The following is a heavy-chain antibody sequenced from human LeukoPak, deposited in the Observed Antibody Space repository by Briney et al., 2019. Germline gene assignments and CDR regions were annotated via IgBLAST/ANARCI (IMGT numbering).Heavy chain of an antibody. Sequence: PGGSLRLSCAASGFTVSSNYMTWVRQTPGKGLEWVSVIYSGGNTYYADSVKGRFTISRDNSKNTLFLQMNSLRAEDTALYYCARLMVATQTDAFDLWGQGTLVTVSS. J-gene: IGHJ3*01. CDR2: IYSGGNT. D-gene: IGHD5-12*01. V-gene: IGHV3-66*04. CDR3: ARLMVATQTDAFDL. CDR1: GFTVSSNY.